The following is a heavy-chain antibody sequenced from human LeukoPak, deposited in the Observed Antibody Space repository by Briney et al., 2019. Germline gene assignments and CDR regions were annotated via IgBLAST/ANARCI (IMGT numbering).Heavy chain of an antibody. Sequence: ASVKVSCKASGYTFTSHGISWVRQAPGQGLEWMGWISDYNGNTNYAQKVQGRVTMTTDTSTSTAYMELRSLRSDDTAVYYCATSVKEWSPGDYWGQGTLVTVSS. CDR2: ISDYNGNT. J-gene: IGHJ4*02. V-gene: IGHV1-18*01. D-gene: IGHD3-3*01. CDR3: ATSVKEWSPGDY. CDR1: GYTFTSHG.